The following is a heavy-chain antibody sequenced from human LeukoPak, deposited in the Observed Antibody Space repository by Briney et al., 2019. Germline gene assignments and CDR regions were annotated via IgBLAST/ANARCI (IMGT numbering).Heavy chain of an antibody. CDR1: GGSISTTSW. V-gene: IGHV4-4*02. CDR3: AREGGPYRPLDY. Sequence: SETLSLICGVSGGSISTTSWWTWVRQPPVKGLEWIGGVHLDGTTNHSPPPQSRPAMSVEFSKNHISLKLTSLTAADTAVYYCAREGGPYRPLDYSGQGTLVTVSS. CDR2: VHLDGTT. J-gene: IGHJ4*02.